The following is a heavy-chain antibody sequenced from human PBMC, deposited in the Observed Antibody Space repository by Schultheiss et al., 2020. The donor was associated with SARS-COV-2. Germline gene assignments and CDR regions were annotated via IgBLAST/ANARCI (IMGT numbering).Heavy chain of an antibody. Sequence: GESLKISCAASGFTFSSYAMHWVRQAPGKGLEWVGRIKSKTDGGTTDYAAPVKGRFTISRDDSKNTLYLQMNSLRADDTAMYYCAKVYGDYARGGFDDWGQGTLVTVSS. CDR2: IKSKTDGGTT. CDR3: AKVYGDYARGGFDD. D-gene: IGHD4-17*01. CDR1: GFTFSSYA. J-gene: IGHJ4*02. V-gene: IGHV3-15*01.